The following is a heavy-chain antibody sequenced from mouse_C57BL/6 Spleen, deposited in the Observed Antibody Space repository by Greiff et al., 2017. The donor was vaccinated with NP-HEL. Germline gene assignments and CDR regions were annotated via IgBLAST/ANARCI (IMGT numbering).Heavy chain of an antibody. CDR3: TRVDTVRDYFDY. CDR2: ISSGGDYI. D-gene: IGHD1-1*01. V-gene: IGHV5-9-1*02. Sequence: EVQRVESGEGLVKPGGSLKLSCAASGFTFSSYAMSWVRQTPEKRLEWVAYISSGGDYIYYADTVKGRFTISRDNARNTLYLQMSSLKSEDTAMYYCTRVDTVRDYFDYWGQGTTLTVSS. J-gene: IGHJ2*01. CDR1: GFTFSSYA.